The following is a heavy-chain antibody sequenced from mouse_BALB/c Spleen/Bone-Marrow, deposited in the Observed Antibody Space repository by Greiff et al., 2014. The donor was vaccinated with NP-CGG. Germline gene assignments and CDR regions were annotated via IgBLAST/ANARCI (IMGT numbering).Heavy chain of an antibody. Sequence: EVKLMESGGGLVQPGGSLKLSCAASGFDFSRYWMSWVRQAPGKGLEWIGEINPDSRTINYSPSLKDKFIISRDNAKNTLCLRLNKVRSEDTALYYCARPDYYGYLNYWGQGTTPTVSS. CDR2: INPDSRTI. J-gene: IGHJ2*01. D-gene: IGHD1-1*01. CDR1: GFDFSRYW. V-gene: IGHV4-1*02. CDR3: ARPDYYGYLNY.